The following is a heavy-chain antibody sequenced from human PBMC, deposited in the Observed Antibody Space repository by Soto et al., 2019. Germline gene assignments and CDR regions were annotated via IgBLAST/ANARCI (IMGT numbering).Heavy chain of an antibody. V-gene: IGHV4-59*01. J-gene: IGHJ3*02. CDR3: ARVRAGDAFDI. CDR1: GGSISSYC. Sequence: SETLSLTCTVSGGSISSYCWSWIRQPPGKGLEWIGYIYYSGSTNYNPSLKSRVTISVDTSKNQFSLKLSSVTAADTAVYYCARVRAGDAFDIWGQGTMVTVSS. D-gene: IGHD6-19*01. CDR2: IYYSGST.